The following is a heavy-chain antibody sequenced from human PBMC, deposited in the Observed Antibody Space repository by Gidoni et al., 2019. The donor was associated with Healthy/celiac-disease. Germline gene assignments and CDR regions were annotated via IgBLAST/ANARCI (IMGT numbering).Heavy chain of an antibody. Sequence: QVQLVQSGAEVKKPGASVKVSCQASGYTFTSYGISWVRQAPGQGLAWMGWISAYNGNTNYAQKLQGRVTMTTATSTSTAYMELRSLRSDDTAVYYCARVPAIYSSGPYYFDYWGQGTLVTVSS. CDR2: ISAYNGNT. CDR1: GYTFTSYG. J-gene: IGHJ4*02. D-gene: IGHD6-19*01. V-gene: IGHV1-18*01. CDR3: ARVPAIYSSGPYYFDY.